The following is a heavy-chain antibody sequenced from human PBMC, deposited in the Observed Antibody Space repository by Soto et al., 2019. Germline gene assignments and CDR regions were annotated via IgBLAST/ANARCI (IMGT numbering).Heavy chain of an antibody. CDR1: GFTFSSYA. CDR3: AKGGQLERNYYYYYYMDV. V-gene: IGHV3-23*01. D-gene: IGHD6-13*01. Sequence: EVQLLESGGGLVQPGGSLRLSCAASGFTFSSYAMSWVRQAPGKGLEWVSAISGSGGSTYYADSVKGRFTISRDNSKNTLDLQMNSLRAEDTAVYYCAKGGQLERNYYYYYYMDVWGKGTTVTVSS. CDR2: ISGSGGST. J-gene: IGHJ6*03.